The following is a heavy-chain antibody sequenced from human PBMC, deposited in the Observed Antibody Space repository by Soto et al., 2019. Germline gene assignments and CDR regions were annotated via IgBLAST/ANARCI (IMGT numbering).Heavy chain of an antibody. CDR2: ISYDGSNK. J-gene: IGHJ4*02. D-gene: IGHD2-21*02. Sequence: GGSLRLSCAASGFTFSSYGTHWVRQAPGKGLEWVAVISYDGSNKYYADSVKGRFTISRDNSKNTLYLQMNSLRAEDTAVYYCAKDRRIVVTAIIDCWGQGTLVTVSS. CDR3: AKDRRIVVTAIIDC. CDR1: GFTFSSYG. V-gene: IGHV3-30*18.